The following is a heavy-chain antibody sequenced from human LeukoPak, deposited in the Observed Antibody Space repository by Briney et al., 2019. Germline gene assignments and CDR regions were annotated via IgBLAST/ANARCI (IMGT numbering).Heavy chain of an antibody. J-gene: IGHJ4*02. CDR2: INPNSGGT. CDR1: GYTFTGYY. CDR3: ARALRSGSYREFDY. Sequence: ASVKVSCKASGYTFTGYYVHWVRQAPGQGLEWMGWINPNSGGTIYAPKFQGKVTMTRDTSIYTAYMELSKLRSDDTAVYYCARALRSGSYREFDYWGQGALVTVSS. V-gene: IGHV1-2*02. D-gene: IGHD1-26*01.